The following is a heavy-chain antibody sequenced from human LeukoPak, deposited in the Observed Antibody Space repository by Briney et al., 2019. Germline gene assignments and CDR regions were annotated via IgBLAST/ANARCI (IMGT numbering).Heavy chain of an antibody. Sequence: GGSLRLSCAASGFTFSSYSMNWVRQAPGKGLEWVSSISSSSSYIYYADSVKGRFSISRDNAKNSLYLQMNSLRAEDTAVYYCARGLSSWFDYWGQGTLVTVSS. CDR2: ISSSSSYI. D-gene: IGHD6-13*01. V-gene: IGHV3-21*01. CDR3: ARGLSSWFDY. J-gene: IGHJ4*02. CDR1: GFTFSSYS.